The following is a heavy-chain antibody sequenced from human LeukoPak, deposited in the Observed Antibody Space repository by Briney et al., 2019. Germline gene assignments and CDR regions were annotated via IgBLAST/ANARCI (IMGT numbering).Heavy chain of an antibody. D-gene: IGHD3-10*01. J-gene: IGHJ5*02. Sequence: GASVKVSCKASGYTFTGCYMHWVRQAPGQGLEWMGWINPNSGGTNYAQKFQGRVTMTRDTSISTAYMELSSLRSEDTAVYYCARGYGSGSYIGNNWFDPWGQGTLVTVSS. V-gene: IGHV1-2*02. CDR3: ARGYGSGSYIGNNWFDP. CDR1: GYTFTGCY. CDR2: INPNSGGT.